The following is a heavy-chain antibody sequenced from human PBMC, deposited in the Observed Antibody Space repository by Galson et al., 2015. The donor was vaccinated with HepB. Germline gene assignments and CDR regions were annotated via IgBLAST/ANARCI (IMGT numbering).Heavy chain of an antibody. D-gene: IGHD3/OR15-3a*01. V-gene: IGHV3-15*01. CDR2: IRRKSDGGAT. CDR1: GFTFSNSY. CDR3: GTGSAFDI. J-gene: IGHJ3*02. Sequence: SLRLSCAAYGFTFSNSYMSWVRQAPGKGLEWVGQIRRKSDGGATDYAAPVKGRFTISRDDSKNMLYLQMNSLKIEDTAVYYCGTGSAFDIWGQGTMVTVSS.